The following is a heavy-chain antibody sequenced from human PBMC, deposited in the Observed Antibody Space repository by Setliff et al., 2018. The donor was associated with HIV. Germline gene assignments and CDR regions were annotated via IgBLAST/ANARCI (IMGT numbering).Heavy chain of an antibody. CDR2: ISGTGADT. V-gene: IGHV3-23*01. J-gene: IGHJ4*02. Sequence: ETLSLSCAASGFTFSNQVMTWVRQAPGKGLEWVSSISGTGADTSYADSVKGRFAISRDNSKNTLYLQMNSLRAEDTAVYYCVRGTLDFWGQGNLVTVSS. CDR1: GFTFSNQV. CDR3: VRGTLDF.